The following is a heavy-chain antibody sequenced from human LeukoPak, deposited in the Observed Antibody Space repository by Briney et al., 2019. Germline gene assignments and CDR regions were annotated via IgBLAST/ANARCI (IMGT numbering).Heavy chain of an antibody. D-gene: IGHD5-18*01. CDR2: IYYSGST. CDR1: GGSISSTTYY. Sequence: SETLSLTCTVAGGSISSTTYYWGWIRQPPGKGLEWIGSIYYSGSTNYNPSLKSRVTISVDTSKNQFSLKLSSVTAADTAVYYCARDDSYGSTAFDYWGQGTLVTVSS. V-gene: IGHV4-39*07. J-gene: IGHJ4*02. CDR3: ARDDSYGSTAFDY.